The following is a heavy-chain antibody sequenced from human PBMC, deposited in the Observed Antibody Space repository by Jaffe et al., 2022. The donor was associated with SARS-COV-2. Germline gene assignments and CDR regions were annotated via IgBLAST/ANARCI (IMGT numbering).Heavy chain of an antibody. CDR2: IYPGDSDT. Sequence: EVQLVQSGAEVKKPGESLKISCKGSGYSFTSYWIGWVRQMPGKGLEWMGIIYPGDSDTRYSPSFQGQVTISADKSISTAYLQWSSLKASDTAMYYCARHALQYEDPENYYYYYGMDVWGQGTTVTVSS. CDR1: GYSFTSYW. V-gene: IGHV5-51*01. D-gene: IGHD2-8*01. CDR3: ARHALQYEDPENYYYYYGMDV. J-gene: IGHJ6*02.